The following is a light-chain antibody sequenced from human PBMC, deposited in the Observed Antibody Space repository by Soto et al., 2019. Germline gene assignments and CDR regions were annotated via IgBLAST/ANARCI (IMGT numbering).Light chain of an antibody. V-gene: IGKV1-9*01. CDR1: QDISNY. Sequence: IQLTQSPSSLSASVGDRVTVTCRASQDISNYLAWYQQSPGRAPKLLIYLASTLESGVPSRFSGSGSGTEFTLTIISLQPEDFATYYCQQLESDPPWTFGQGTRVEIK. J-gene: IGKJ1*01. CDR3: QQLESDPPWT. CDR2: LAS.